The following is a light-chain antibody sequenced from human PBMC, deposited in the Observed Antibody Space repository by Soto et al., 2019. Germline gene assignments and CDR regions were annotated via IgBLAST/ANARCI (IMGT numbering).Light chain of an antibody. Sequence: QSALTQPACVSGSRGQSITISCTGTSNDVGSYNLVSWYQLHPGKAPKLMIYEGSKRPSGVSNRFSGSKSGNTASLTISGLQAEDEADYYCCSYAGSNTYVVFGGGTKLTGL. J-gene: IGLJ2*01. CDR2: EGS. CDR1: SNDVGSYNL. V-gene: IGLV2-23*01. CDR3: CSYAGSNTYVV.